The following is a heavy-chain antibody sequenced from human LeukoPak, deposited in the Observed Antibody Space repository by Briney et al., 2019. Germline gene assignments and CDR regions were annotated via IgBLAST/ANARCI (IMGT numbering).Heavy chain of an antibody. Sequence: GSSVKVSCKASGGTFSSYAISWVRQAPGQGLEWMGGIIPIFGTANYAQKFQGRVTITADESTSTAYMELSSLRSEDTAVYYCARPSYCSSTSCQDYYYGMDAWGKGTTVTVSS. CDR2: IIPIFGTA. D-gene: IGHD2-2*01. CDR1: GGTFSSYA. J-gene: IGHJ6*04. CDR3: ARPSYCSSTSCQDYYYGMDA. V-gene: IGHV1-69*01.